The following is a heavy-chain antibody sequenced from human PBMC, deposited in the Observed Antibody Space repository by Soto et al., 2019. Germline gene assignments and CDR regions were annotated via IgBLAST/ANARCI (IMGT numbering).Heavy chain of an antibody. J-gene: IGHJ6*02. CDR3: ARARGEIAVAGSPYYYYGMDV. Sequence: SETLSLTCTVSGGSISSYYWSWIRQPPGKGLEWIGYIYYSGSTNYNPSLKSRVTISVGTSKNQFSLKLSSVTAADTAVYYCARARGEIAVAGSPYYYYGMDVWGQGTTVTVSS. D-gene: IGHD6-19*01. V-gene: IGHV4-59*01. CDR2: IYYSGST. CDR1: GGSISSYY.